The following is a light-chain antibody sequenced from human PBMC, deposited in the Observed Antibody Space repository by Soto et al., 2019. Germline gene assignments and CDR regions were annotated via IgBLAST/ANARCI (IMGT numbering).Light chain of an antibody. J-gene: IGKJ3*01. CDR3: QQYGNSPLT. CDR2: AAS. Sequence: EIVLTQSPGTLSLSPGERATLSCTASQSVAGNFLAWYQQRPGQALRLLISAASSRATAIPDRFSGSGSGTEFTLTISRLEPDDSAVYFCQQYGNSPLTFGPGTKLNIK. CDR1: QSVAGNF. V-gene: IGKV3-20*01.